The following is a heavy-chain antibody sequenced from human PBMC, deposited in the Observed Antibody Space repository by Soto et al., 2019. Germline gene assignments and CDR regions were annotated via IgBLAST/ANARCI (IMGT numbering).Heavy chain of an antibody. CDR2: ISYDGNKK. Sequence: QVQLVESGGGVVHPGRSLRLSCAASGFTLSTYSMHWVRQAPGKGLEWVAVISYDGNKKFYRDSVKGRFSISRDTSMHTVYLEMNSLSPEDTGVYYCARDQAHDYNYDSSGYWRGAFDMWGLGRKVTVSS. J-gene: IGHJ3*02. CDR3: ARDQAHDYNYDSSGYWRGAFDM. D-gene: IGHD3-22*01. V-gene: IGHV3-30*01. CDR1: GFTLSTYS.